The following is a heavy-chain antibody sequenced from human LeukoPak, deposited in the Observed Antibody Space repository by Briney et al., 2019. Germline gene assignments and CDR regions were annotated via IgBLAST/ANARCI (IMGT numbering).Heavy chain of an antibody. CDR2: ISGSGGST. Sequence: GGTLRLSCAASGFTFSSYGMSWVRQAPGKGLEWVSAISGSGGSTYYADSVKGRFTISRDNSKNTLYLQMNSLRAEDTAVYYCAKDGSGAWGYYFDYWGQGTLVTVSS. V-gene: IGHV3-23*01. CDR1: GFTFSSYG. J-gene: IGHJ4*02. CDR3: AKDGSGAWGYYFDY. D-gene: IGHD2-15*01.